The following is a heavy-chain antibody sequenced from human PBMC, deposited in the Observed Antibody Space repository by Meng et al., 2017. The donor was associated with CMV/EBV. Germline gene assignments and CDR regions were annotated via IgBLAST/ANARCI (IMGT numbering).Heavy chain of an antibody. D-gene: IGHD1-26*01. CDR3: ARTPSYSGSQRPFDY. CDR1: GYTFNGYD. J-gene: IGHJ4*02. CDR2: INPNSGGT. Sequence: QWQLVKAGAEVKEPCVLVKVSCKSSGYTFNGYDMHWVRQAPGQGLEWMGWINPNSGGTNYAQKFQGRVTMTRDTSISTAYMELSRLRSDDTAVYYCARTPSYSGSQRPFDYWGQGTLVTVSS. V-gene: IGHV1-2*02.